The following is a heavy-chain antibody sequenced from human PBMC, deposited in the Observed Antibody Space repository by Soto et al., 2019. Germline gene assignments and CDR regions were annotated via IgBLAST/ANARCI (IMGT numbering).Heavy chain of an antibody. CDR3: AKDLVAATANWFDP. CDR2: ISGSGGST. D-gene: IGHD2-15*01. CDR1: GFTFSSYD. V-gene: IGHV3-23*01. J-gene: IGHJ5*02. Sequence: EVQLLESGGGLVQPGGSLRLSCAASGFTFSSYDMSWVRQAPGKGLEWVSGISGSGGSTYYADSVKGRFTISRDNSKNTLSLQMNSLRDEDTAVYYCAKDLVAATANWFDPWGQGTLVTVSS.